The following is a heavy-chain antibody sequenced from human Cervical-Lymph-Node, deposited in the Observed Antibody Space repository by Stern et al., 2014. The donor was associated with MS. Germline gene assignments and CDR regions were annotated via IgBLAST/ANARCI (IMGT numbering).Heavy chain of an antibody. CDR3: AREGINPGYFDL. CDR1: GGSISSYY. V-gene: IGHV4-59*01. J-gene: IGHJ2*01. CDR2: IYYSGST. Sequence: QVQLVESGPGLVKPSETLSLTCTVSGGSISSYYWSWIRQPPGKGLEWIGYIYYSGSTNYNPSLKSRVTISVDTSKNQFSLKLSSVTAADTAVYYCAREGINPGYFDLWGRGTLVTVSS.